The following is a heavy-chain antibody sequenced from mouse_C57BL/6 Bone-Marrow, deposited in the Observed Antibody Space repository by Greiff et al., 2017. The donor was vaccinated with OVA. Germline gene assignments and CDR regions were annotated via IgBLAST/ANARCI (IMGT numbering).Heavy chain of an antibody. CDR1: GYSITSDY. D-gene: IGHD1-1*01. CDR3: ARSLRYRYYAMDY. CDR2: ISYSGST. Sequence: VQLQQSGPGLAKPSQTLSLTCSVTGYSITSDYWNWIRKFPGNKLEYMGYISYSGSTYYNPSLKSRISITRDTSKNQYYLQLNSVTTGDTATYYCARSLRYRYYAMDYWGQGTSVTVSS. J-gene: IGHJ4*01. V-gene: IGHV3-8*01.